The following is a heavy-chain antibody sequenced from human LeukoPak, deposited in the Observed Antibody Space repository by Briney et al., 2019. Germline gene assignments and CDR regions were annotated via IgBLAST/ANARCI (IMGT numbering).Heavy chain of an antibody. CDR1: GFTFSSCA. D-gene: IGHD3-22*01. J-gene: IGHJ4*02. CDR3: ATHYDTSGYYYFDF. Sequence: GGSLRLSCAASGFTFSSCALTWVRQAPGKGLEWVSTIRGTGVTTFYADSVRGRFTISRDNSKNTLYLQMSSLRAEDTAVYYCATHYDTSGYYYFDFWGQGTLVTVSS. CDR2: IRGTGVTT. V-gene: IGHV3-23*01.